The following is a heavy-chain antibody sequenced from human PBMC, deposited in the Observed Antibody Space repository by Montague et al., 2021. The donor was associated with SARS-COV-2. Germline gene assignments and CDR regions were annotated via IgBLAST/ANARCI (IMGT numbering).Heavy chain of an antibody. D-gene: IGHD3-16*01. J-gene: IGHJ5*02. Sequence: SETLSLTCTVSGGSISSDNWWTWVRQPPGKGLEWIGDILHSGTTNYNPSLKSRLTISVDKSKNQISLKLISVTAADTAMYYCALPLGGARFDPWGQGTLATVSS. V-gene: IGHV4-4*02. CDR2: ILHSGTT. CDR1: GGSISSDNW. CDR3: ALPLGGARFDP.